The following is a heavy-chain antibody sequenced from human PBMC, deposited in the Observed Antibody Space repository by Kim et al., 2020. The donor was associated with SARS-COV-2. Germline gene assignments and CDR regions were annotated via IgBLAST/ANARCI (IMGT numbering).Heavy chain of an antibody. V-gene: IGHV3-7*01. CDR1: GFTFNNHW. D-gene: IGHD2-8*01. CDR2: IKQDGSEK. Sequence: GGSLRLSCAASGFTFNNHWMSWVRQAPGEGLEWVANIKQDGSEKYYVDSVKGRFTISRDNAEISLYLQMNSLRGEDTAVYYCARVMVFGGYHYHGLDVWGQGTTVTVSS. CDR3: ARVMVFGGYHYHGLDV. J-gene: IGHJ6*02.